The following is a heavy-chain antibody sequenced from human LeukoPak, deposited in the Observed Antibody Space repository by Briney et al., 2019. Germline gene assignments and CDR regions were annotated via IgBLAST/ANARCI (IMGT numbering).Heavy chain of an antibody. CDR1: GFTFSSYG. Sequence: PGGTLGLSCAASGFTFSSYGMSWVRQAPGKGLEWVSAISGSGGSTYYADSVKGRFTISRDNSKNTLYLQMNSLRAEDTAVYYCAKGSIVGATSYYYLDVWGTGTTVTVSS. D-gene: IGHD1-26*01. CDR3: AKGSIVGATSYYYLDV. J-gene: IGHJ6*03. V-gene: IGHV3-23*01. CDR2: ISGSGGST.